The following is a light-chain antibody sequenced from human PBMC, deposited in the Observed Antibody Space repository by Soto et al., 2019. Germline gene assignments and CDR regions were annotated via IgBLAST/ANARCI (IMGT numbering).Light chain of an antibody. J-gene: IGKJ1*01. Sequence: EIVLTQSPGTLSLSPGEGATLSCRASESVASSYLAWYQQIPGQAPRLLIYGASSRATGIPDRFSGSGSGTDFTLTITRLQPEEFAVYYCQQYGRSPRTSGQGTKVDIK. CDR1: ESVASSY. CDR3: QQYGRSPRT. CDR2: GAS. V-gene: IGKV3-20*01.